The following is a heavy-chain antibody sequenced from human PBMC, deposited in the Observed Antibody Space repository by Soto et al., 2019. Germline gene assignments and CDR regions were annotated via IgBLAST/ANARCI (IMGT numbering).Heavy chain of an antibody. Sequence: GGSLRLSCVASGFTFSTYAMSWVRQAPGKGLEWVSALTPSGGETYYADSVRGRFTISRDNSMNALYLQMNSLRIEDTAVYYCAHPRGYGVFDAYDIWGQGTMVTVSS. D-gene: IGHD4-17*01. J-gene: IGHJ3*02. CDR3: AHPRGYGVFDAYDI. V-gene: IGHV3-23*01. CDR2: LTPSGGET. CDR1: GFTFSTYA.